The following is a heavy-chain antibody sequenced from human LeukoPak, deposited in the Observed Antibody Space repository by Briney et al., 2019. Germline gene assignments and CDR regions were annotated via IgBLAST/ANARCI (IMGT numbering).Heavy chain of an antibody. Sequence: GRSLRLSCAASGFTFSSYGMHWVRQAPGKGLEWVAVIWYDGSNKYYADSVKGRFTISRDNSKNTLYLQMNSLRAEDTAVYYCAKEGVRTTMVRGVIPTTNYYGMDVWGKGTTVTVSS. CDR2: IWYDGSNK. D-gene: IGHD3-10*01. J-gene: IGHJ6*04. CDR3: AKEGVRTTMVRGVIPTTNYYGMDV. V-gene: IGHV3-33*06. CDR1: GFTFSSYG.